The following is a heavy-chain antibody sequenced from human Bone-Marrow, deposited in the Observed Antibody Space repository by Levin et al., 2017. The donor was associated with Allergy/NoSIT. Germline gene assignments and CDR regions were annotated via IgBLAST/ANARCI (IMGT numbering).Heavy chain of an antibody. Sequence: AGESLKISCKASGYIFTNYWVHWVRQAPGQGLEWMGVINPADAGTTYAQKFQGRVSVTSDTSTATVSMELSSLRSDDSAVYFCARDDVAAFTGLGQWGQGTQVTVSS. CDR1: GYIFTNYW. J-gene: IGHJ4*02. D-gene: IGHD6-13*01. V-gene: IGHV1-46*03. CDR2: INPADAGT. CDR3: ARDDVAAFTGLGQ.